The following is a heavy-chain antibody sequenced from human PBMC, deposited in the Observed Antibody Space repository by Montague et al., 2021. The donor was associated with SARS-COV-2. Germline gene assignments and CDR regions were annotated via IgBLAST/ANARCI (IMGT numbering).Heavy chain of an antibody. J-gene: IGHJ3*02. CDR1: GGSFSDYY. Sequence: SETLSLTCAVYGGSFSDYYWTWIRQPPGKGLEWIGEVDHRGSSSYNPSLQSRLTISVDRSKNQFSLRLTSVTAADTAVYYCARGQVTVFGVLIMLPAAGPLDSWGQGTKVTVSS. V-gene: IGHV4-34*01. CDR2: VDHRGSS. D-gene: IGHD3-3*01. CDR3: ARGQVTVFGVLIMLPAAGPLDS.